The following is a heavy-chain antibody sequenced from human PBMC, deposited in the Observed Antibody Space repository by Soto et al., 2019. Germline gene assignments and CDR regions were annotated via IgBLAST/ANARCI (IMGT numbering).Heavy chain of an antibody. D-gene: IGHD3-16*02. V-gene: IGHV3-23*01. CDR3: AISTGGFGGLFVVPSDY. J-gene: IGHJ4*02. CDR2: INSGGTVA. Sequence: EVQLLESGGGLVQPGGSLRLSCAASGFTYESSAMSWVRQAPGKGLEWVSGINSGGTVAHYADSVKGRFAISRDNSKNTLSPEMNSLRADATGLYYCAISTGGFGGLFVVPSDYWGQGTLVTVSS. CDR1: GFTYESSA.